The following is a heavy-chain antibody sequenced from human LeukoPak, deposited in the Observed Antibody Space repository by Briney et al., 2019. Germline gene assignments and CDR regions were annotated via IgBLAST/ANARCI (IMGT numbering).Heavy chain of an antibody. CDR2: CSAYNGNE. V-gene: IGHV1-18*01. CDR3: ARGLSAAAGTQDSYQFDY. J-gene: IGHJ4*02. CDR1: GYTFSSYD. Sequence: ASVEVSCKAFGYTFSSYDISGLRQAAGQGLEWLGWCSAYNGNEVFANILKGRVTLTTDTSTSTAYMELRSLTSDDTAVYYCARGLSAAAGTQDSYQFDYWGQGTLVTVSS. D-gene: IGHD6-13*01.